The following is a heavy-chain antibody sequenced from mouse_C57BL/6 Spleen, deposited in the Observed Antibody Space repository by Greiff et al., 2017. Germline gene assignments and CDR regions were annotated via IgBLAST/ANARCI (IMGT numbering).Heavy chain of an antibody. CDR1: GFSLTSYG. Sequence: VQRVESGPGLVAPSQSLSITCTVSGFSLTSYGVDWVRQSPGKGLEWLGVIWGVGSTNYNSALKSRLSISKDNSTSQVFLKMNSRQTDDTAMYYCASADYGSSPFAYWGQGTLVTVSA. J-gene: IGHJ3*01. V-gene: IGHV2-6*01. CDR2: IWGVGST. D-gene: IGHD1-1*01. CDR3: ASADYGSSPFAY.